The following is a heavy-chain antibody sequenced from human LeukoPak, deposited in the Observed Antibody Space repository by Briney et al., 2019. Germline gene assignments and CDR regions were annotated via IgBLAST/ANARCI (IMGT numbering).Heavy chain of an antibody. CDR2: INPNTGGT. Sequence: ASVKVSCKASGYTFTDYYINWVRQAPGQGLEWMGWINPNTGGTNYAQKFHGRVTISRDTSISTTYMELSSLRSDDTAMYYCTRALGSEYWGQGTLVTASS. D-gene: IGHD1-26*01. J-gene: IGHJ4*02. CDR1: GYTFTDYY. V-gene: IGHV1-2*02. CDR3: TRALGSEY.